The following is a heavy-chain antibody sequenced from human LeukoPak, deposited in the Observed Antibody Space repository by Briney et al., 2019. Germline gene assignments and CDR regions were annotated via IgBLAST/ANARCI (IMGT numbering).Heavy chain of an antibody. J-gene: IGHJ4*02. CDR2: IYYSGST. V-gene: IGHV4-61*05. D-gene: IGHD4-17*01. Sequence: SETLSLTCTVSGGSISSSSYYWGWIRQPPGKGLEWIGYIYYSGSTNYNPSLKSRVTISVDTSKNQISLKLSSVTAADTAVYYCARGAGDYVQLDYFDYWGQGTLVTVSS. CDR1: GGSISSSSYY. CDR3: ARGAGDYVQLDYFDY.